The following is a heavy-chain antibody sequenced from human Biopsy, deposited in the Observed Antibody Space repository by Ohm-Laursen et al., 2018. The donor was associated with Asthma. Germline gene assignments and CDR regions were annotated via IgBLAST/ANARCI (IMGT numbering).Heavy chain of an antibody. J-gene: IGHJ4*02. CDR3: ARIPRRSGSYFVDY. Sequence: SETLSLTCTVSGDSITSGGCCWNWIRQHPGKVLEWIGYIHHSGTSYFNPSLKSRVSFSRDTSKNQFSLRLSSVTAADTAMYYCARIPRRSGSYFVDYWGQGTLVTISS. D-gene: IGHD3-22*01. V-gene: IGHV4-31*03. CDR2: IHHSGTS. CDR1: GDSITSGGCC.